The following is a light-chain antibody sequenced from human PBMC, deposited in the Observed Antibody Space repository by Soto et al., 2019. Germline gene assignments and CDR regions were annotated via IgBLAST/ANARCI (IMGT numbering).Light chain of an antibody. CDR1: SSDIGGYNF. V-gene: IGLV2-14*01. CDR3: SSFTTSSTLVV. CDR2: EVN. Sequence: QSALTQPASVSGSPGQSINISCTGTSSDIGGYNFVSWYQHHPGKAPKLMIYEVNNRPSGVSSRFSGSKSGNTASLTISGLQTEDEADYYCSSFTTSSTLVVFGGGTKLTVL. J-gene: IGLJ2*01.